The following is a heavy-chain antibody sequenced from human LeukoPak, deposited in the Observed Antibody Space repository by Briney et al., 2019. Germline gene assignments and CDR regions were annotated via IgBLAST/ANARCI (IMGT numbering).Heavy chain of an antibody. Sequence: ASVKVSCKASGYTFTGYYMHWVRQAPGQGLEWMGRINPSSGGTNYAQKFQGRVTMTRDTSISTAYMELSRLRSDDTAVYYCARDPPSFGSSGEVRGRDFDYWGQGTLVTVSS. J-gene: IGHJ4*02. V-gene: IGHV1-2*06. D-gene: IGHD6-19*01. CDR2: INPSSGGT. CDR3: ARDPPSFGSSGEVRGRDFDY. CDR1: GYTFTGYY.